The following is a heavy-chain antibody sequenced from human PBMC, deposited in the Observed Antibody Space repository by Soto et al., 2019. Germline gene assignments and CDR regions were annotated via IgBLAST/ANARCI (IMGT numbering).Heavy chain of an antibody. CDR1: GFTVSNYA. J-gene: IGHJ4*02. CDR3: ARAWGSNYDTRDRWDW. D-gene: IGHD3-22*01. Sequence: QVQLVESGGGVVQPGRSLRLSCAASGFTVSNYAMHWIRQAPGKGLEWVAVISYDGSNRQYADSVKGRFTISRDNFENXLDLHMDSLRAEDTAVYYCARAWGSNYDTRDRWDWWGQGTLVTVSS. CDR2: ISYDGSNR. V-gene: IGHV3-30-3*01.